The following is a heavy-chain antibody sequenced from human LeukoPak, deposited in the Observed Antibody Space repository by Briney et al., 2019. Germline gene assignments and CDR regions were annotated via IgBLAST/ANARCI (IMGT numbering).Heavy chain of an antibody. D-gene: IGHD3-22*01. CDR2: IRSKTDGGTT. CDR3: TSDLRITMIVVVIENAY. J-gene: IGHJ4*02. Sequence: GGSLRLSCAASGFTFSNAWMSWVRQAPGKGLEWVGRIRSKTDGGTTDYAAPVKGRFTISRDDSKNTPYLQMNSLKTEDTAIYYCTSDLRITMIVVVIENAYWGQGTLVTVSS. V-gene: IGHV3-15*01. CDR1: GFTFSNAW.